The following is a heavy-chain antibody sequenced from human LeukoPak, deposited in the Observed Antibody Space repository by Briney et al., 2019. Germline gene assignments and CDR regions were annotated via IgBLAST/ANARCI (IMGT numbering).Heavy chain of an antibody. J-gene: IGHJ3*02. Sequence: SETLSLTCTVSGGSISSSSYYWGWIRQPPGKGLEWIGSIYYSGSTYYNPSLKSRVTISIDTSNNQFSLRLSSVTAADTAVYYCATNAGPAALDAIDIWGQGTIVTVSS. V-gene: IGHV4-39*07. D-gene: IGHD2-2*01. CDR1: GGSISSSSYY. CDR3: ATNAGPAALDAIDI. CDR2: IYYSGST.